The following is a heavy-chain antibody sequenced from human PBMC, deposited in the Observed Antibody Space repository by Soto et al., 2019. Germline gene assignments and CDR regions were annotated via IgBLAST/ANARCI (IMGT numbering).Heavy chain of an antibody. J-gene: IGHJ4*02. CDR3: ARKSPGKEPFDY. Sequence: GGSLRLSCGASGFTFSRYSFNWVRQAPGRGLEWVSYITSAATTIYYPDSVKGRFTISRDDPKNLVYLQMNSLRAEDTAVYYCARKSPGKEPFDYWGQGTLVTVSS. V-gene: IGHV3-48*04. CDR2: ITSAATTI. D-gene: IGHD1-1*01. CDR1: GFTFSRYS.